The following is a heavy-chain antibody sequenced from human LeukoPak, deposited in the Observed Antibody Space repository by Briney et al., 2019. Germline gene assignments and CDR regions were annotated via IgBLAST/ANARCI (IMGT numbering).Heavy chain of an antibody. J-gene: IGHJ4*02. CDR1: GFTFSSYS. D-gene: IGHD3-16*01. V-gene: IGHV3-23*01. CDR2: ISGSGGST. CDR3: AKVKGRDYVWGSYSFDY. Sequence: GGSLRLSCAASGFTFSSYSMNWVRQAPGKGLEWVSAISGSGGSTYYADSVKGRFTISRDNSKNTLYLQMNSLRAEDTAVYYCAKVKGRDYVWGSYSFDYWGQGTLVTVSS.